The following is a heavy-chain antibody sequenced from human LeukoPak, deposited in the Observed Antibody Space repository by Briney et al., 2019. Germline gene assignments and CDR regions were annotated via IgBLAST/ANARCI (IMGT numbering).Heavy chain of an antibody. V-gene: IGHV3-9*01. J-gene: IGHJ4*02. D-gene: IGHD1-26*01. CDR1: GFTFDDYA. CDR2: ISWNSGSI. Sequence: GGSLRLSCAASGFTFDDYAMHWVRQAPGKGLEWVSGISWNSGSIGYADSVKGRFTISRDNAKNSLYLQMNSLRAEDTAVYYCARAPSGSYLDYWGQGTLVTVSS. CDR3: ARAPSGSYLDY.